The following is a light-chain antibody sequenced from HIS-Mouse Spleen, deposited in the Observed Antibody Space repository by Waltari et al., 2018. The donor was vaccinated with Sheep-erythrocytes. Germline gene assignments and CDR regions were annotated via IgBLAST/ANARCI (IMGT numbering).Light chain of an antibody. CDR1: ALPKQY. V-gene: IGLV3-25*03. Sequence: SYELTQPPSVSVSPGQTARITCSGDALPKQYAYWYQQKPGQAPVLVIYKDSERPSGIPERFSGSSAGTTVTLTISGVQAEDEADYYCQSADSSGTYHGVFGTGTKVTVL. CDR2: KDS. J-gene: IGLJ1*01. CDR3: QSADSSGTYHGV.